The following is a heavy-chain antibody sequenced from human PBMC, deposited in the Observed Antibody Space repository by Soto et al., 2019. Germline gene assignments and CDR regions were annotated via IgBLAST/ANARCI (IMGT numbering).Heavy chain of an antibody. CDR2: ISGTGGIT. J-gene: IGHJ3*02. D-gene: IGHD7-27*01. CDR1: GFTFNNYA. CDR3: GKGNSKWGTGDAFDI. V-gene: IGHV3-23*01. Sequence: GGCLRLSCAASGFTFNNYALNWVRQAPGKGLAWVSSISGTGGITFYAGSAKGRFTISRDNAKNTLFLQMTSLRAEDTAVYYCGKGNSKWGTGDAFDIWGQGTRVTVS.